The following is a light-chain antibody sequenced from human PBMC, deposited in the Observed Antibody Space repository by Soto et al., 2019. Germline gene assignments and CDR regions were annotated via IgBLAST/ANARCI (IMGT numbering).Light chain of an antibody. CDR3: QQYLSRPLT. CDR1: HSVRGNK. Sequence: IVLTQSPGTLSLSPGEIVTLSCRSSHSVRGNKLVWYQQRPGQAPSLLISIEARMAAGIPDRFRGCGSGADFRLSISRLEPEASAVYYCQQYLSRPLTFGGGTKVEIK. V-gene: IGKV3-20*01. J-gene: IGKJ4*01. CDR2: IEA.